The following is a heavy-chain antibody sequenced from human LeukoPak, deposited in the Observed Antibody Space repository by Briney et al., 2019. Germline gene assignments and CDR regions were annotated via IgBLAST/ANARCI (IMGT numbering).Heavy chain of an antibody. V-gene: IGHV1-46*01. D-gene: IGHD3-16*01. CDR1: GYTFTSYY. CDR3: AGSLGGSLFDY. J-gene: IGHJ4*02. CDR2: INPSGGST. Sequence: ASVKVSCKASGYTFTSYYVHWVRQAPGQGLEWMGIINPSGGSTSYAQKFQGRVTMTRDTSTSTVYMELSSLRSEDTAVYYCAGSLGGSLFDYWGQGTLVTVSS.